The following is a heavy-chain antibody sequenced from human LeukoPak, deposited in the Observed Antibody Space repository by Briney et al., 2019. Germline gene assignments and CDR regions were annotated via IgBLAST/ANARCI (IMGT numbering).Heavy chain of an antibody. CDR2: IYYGGST. V-gene: IGHV4-59*01. Sequence: SETLSLTCTVSGGSISSYYWSWIRQPPGKGLEWIGYIYYGGSTNYNPSLKSRVTISVDTSKNQFSLKLSSVTAADTAVYYCARHYGNSTLYYFDYWGQGTLVTVSS. D-gene: IGHD4-11*01. J-gene: IGHJ4*02. CDR1: GGSISSYY. CDR3: ARHYGNSTLYYFDY.